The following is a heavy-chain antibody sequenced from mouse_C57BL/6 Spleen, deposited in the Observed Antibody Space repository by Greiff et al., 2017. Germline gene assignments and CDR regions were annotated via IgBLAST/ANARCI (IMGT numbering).Heavy chain of an antibody. Sequence: EVQVVESGGGLVKPGGSLKLSCAASGFTFSDYGMHWVRQAPEKGLEWVAYISSGSSTIYYADTVKGRFTISRDNAKNTLFLQMNSLRSEDTGMYYCARPPFTAWYFEVWGTGTTVTVSS. CDR2: ISSGSSTI. J-gene: IGHJ1*03. V-gene: IGHV5-17*01. CDR1: GFTFSDYG. CDR3: ARPPFTAWYFEV. D-gene: IGHD1-2*01.